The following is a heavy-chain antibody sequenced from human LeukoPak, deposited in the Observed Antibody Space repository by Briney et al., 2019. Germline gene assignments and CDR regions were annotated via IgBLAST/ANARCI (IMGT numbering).Heavy chain of an antibody. J-gene: IGHJ4*02. CDR2: ISGSGST. V-gene: IGHV3-23*01. Sequence: GGSLRLSCAASGFTFSSFAMSWVRQAPGKGLEWVSAISGSGSTYYADSVKGRFTISRDNAKNSLYLQMNSLRAEDTAVYYCARAEYYDFWSGYYFVAGLIDYWGQGTLVTVSS. CDR1: GFTFSSFA. D-gene: IGHD3-3*01. CDR3: ARAEYYDFWSGYYFVAGLIDY.